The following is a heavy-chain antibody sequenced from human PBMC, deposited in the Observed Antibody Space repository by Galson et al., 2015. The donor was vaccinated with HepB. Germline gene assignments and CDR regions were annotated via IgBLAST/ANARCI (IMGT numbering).Heavy chain of an antibody. V-gene: IGHV3-30-3*01. D-gene: IGHD1-1*01. CDR1: GFTFSSYA. CDR2: ISFDGSNK. CDR3: ASSFLGTGTTNNFDY. J-gene: IGHJ4*02. Sequence: SLRLSCAASGFTFSSYAMHWVRQAPGKGLEWLAVISFDGSNKYDTDSGRGQVTISADKSISTAYLQWTSLKASDTAMYYCASSFLGTGTTNNFDYWGQGTLVTVSS.